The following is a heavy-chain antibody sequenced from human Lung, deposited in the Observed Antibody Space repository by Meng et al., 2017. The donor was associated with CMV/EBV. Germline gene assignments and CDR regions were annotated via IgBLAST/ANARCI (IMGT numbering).Heavy chain of an antibody. CDR3: ARASYGSGSPLGESWFDP. Sequence: QVQPPESGTGLAKPSQTLSLTCTVSGGSISSGGYYWSWIRQHPGKGLEWIGYIHSSGSTYYNPSLRSRLTISVDTSKNQFSLKLSSVTAADTAVYYCARASYGSGSPLGESWFDPWGQGTLVTVSS. J-gene: IGHJ5*02. D-gene: IGHD3-10*01. V-gene: IGHV4-31*03. CDR1: GGSISSGGYY. CDR2: IHSSGST.